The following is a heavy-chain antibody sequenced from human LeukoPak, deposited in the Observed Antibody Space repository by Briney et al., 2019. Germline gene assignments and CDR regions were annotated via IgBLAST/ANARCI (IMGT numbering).Heavy chain of an antibody. CDR2: IYYSGST. CDR1: GGSISSSSYY. Sequence: SETLSLTCTVSGGSISSSSYYWGWIRQPPGKGLEWIVSIYYSGSTYYNPSLKSRVTISVDTSKNQSSLKLSSVTGTDTAVYYCARMPDTGPYERCFDVWGAGTLVTVSS. D-gene: IGHD2-8*02. J-gene: IGHJ4*02. V-gene: IGHV4-39*01. CDR3: ARMPDTGPYERCFDV.